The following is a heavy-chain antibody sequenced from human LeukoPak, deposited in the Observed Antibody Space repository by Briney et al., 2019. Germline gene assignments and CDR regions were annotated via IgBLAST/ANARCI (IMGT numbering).Heavy chain of an antibody. CDR1: GYTFTYYY. V-gene: IGHV1-46*01. D-gene: IGHD6-6*01. Sequence: SVKGACIASGYTFTYYYMHALRQAPGHRLEEKRIINPSSGSTSYAQKFQGRVTMTRDTSTSTVYMDVSSLRSDDTAVYYCATIAASDAEYFQQWGQGTLVTVSS. J-gene: IGHJ1*01. CDR2: INPSSGST. CDR3: ATIAASDAEYFQQ.